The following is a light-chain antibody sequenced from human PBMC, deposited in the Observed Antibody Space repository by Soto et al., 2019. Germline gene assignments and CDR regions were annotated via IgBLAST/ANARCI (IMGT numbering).Light chain of an antibody. CDR3: LQYNNWGT. V-gene: IGKV3-15*01. Sequence: EIVMTQSPATLSVSPGERATLSSRASQSVSSNLAWYQQKPGQAPRLLIYGASTRATGIPARFSGSGSGTEFTLTISSLQSEDFAVYYCLQYNNWGTFGQGTKVEIK. J-gene: IGKJ1*01. CDR2: GAS. CDR1: QSVSSN.